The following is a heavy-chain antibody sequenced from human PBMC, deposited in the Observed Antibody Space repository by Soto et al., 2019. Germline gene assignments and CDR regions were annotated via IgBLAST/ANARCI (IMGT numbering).Heavy chain of an antibody. CDR2: IYYSGST. Sequence: QLQLQESGPGLVKPSETLSLTCTVSGVSISSSSYYWCWIRQPPGKGLEWIGSIYYSGSTYYNPSLKSRVTISVDTSKNQFSLKLSSVTAADTAVYYCASIVVVPAAMSDYWGQGTLVTVSS. V-gene: IGHV4-39*01. CDR1: GVSISSSSYY. D-gene: IGHD2-2*01. J-gene: IGHJ4*02. CDR3: ASIVVVPAAMSDY.